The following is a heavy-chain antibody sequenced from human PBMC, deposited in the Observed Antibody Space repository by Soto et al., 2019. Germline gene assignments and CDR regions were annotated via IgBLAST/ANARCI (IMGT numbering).Heavy chain of an antibody. D-gene: IGHD3-3*01. CDR3: AKEHDFWSGYYHENWFDP. V-gene: IGHV3-23*01. J-gene: IGHJ5*02. CDR2: ISGSGGST. Sequence: GGSLRLSCAASGFTFSSYAMSWVRQAPGKGLEWVSAISGSGGSTYYADSVKGQFTISRDNSKNTLYLQMNSLRAEVTAVYYCAKEHDFWSGYYHENWFDPWGQGTLVTVSS. CDR1: GFTFSSYA.